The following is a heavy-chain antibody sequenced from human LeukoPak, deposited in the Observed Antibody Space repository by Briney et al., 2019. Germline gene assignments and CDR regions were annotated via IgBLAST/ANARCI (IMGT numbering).Heavy chain of an antibody. D-gene: IGHD3-10*01. CDR1: GGSISSGGYS. CDR3: ARVEYLAYYYGSGSNWFDP. Sequence: KPSETLSLTCAVSGGSISSGGYSWSWIRQPPGKGLEWIGYIYHSGSTYYNPSLKSRVTISVDRSKNQFFLKLGSVTAAGTAVYYCARVEYLAYYYGSGSNWFDPWGQGTLVTVSS. J-gene: IGHJ5*02. V-gene: IGHV4-30-2*01. CDR2: IYHSGST.